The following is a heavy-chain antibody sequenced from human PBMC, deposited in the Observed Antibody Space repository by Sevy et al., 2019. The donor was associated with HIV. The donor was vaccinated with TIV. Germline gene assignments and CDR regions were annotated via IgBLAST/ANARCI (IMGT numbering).Heavy chain of an antibody. D-gene: IGHD2-2*01. CDR3: ARHGGSISCSHAFDI. CDR1: GGSFSGYY. V-gene: IGHV4-34*01. Sequence: SETLSLTCAVYGGSFSGYYWSWIRQPPGKGLEWIGEINHSGSTNYNPSLKSRVTISVGTSKNQFSLKLSSVTAADTAVYDCARHGGSISCSHAFDIWGQGTMVTVSS. CDR2: INHSGST. J-gene: IGHJ3*02.